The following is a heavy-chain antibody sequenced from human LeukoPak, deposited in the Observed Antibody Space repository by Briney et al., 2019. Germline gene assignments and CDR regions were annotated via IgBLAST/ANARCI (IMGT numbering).Heavy chain of an antibody. CDR3: AREEGEDSSGYYPDY. CDR1: GGSISSGDYY. Sequence: SETLSLTCTVSGGSISSGDYYWSWIRQPPGKGLEWIGYIYYSGSTYYNPSLKSRVTTSVDTSKNQFSLRLSSVTAADTAVYYCAREEGEDSSGYYPDYWGQGTLVTVSS. J-gene: IGHJ4*02. V-gene: IGHV4-30-4*01. CDR2: IYYSGST. D-gene: IGHD3-22*01.